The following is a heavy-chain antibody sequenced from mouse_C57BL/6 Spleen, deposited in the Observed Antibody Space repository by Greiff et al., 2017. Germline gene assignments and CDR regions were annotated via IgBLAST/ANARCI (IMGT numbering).Heavy chain of an antibody. D-gene: IGHD1-1*01. CDR3: ARGGSSYEHYAMDY. Sequence: QVQLQQPGAELVKPGASVKLSCKASGYTFTSYWMQWVKQRPGQGLEWIGEIDPSDSYTNYNQKFKGKATLTVDTSSSTAYMQLSSLTSEDSAVYYCARGGSSYEHYAMDYWGQGTSVTVSS. CDR2: IDPSDSYT. V-gene: IGHV1-50*01. CDR1: GYTFTSYW. J-gene: IGHJ4*01.